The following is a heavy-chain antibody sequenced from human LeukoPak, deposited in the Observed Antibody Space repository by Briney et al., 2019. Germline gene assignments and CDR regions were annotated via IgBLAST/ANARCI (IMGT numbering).Heavy chain of an antibody. V-gene: IGHV3-30*02. Sequence: QAGGSLRLSCAASGFTFSTYGMHWVRQAPGKGLEWVAFIQYDGTNKYYADSVKGRFTISRDNSRNTLFLQMNSLRAEDTAVYYCAKVMLDVGGIGYYMDVWGKGTTVTISS. CDR3: AKVMLDVGGIGYYMDV. D-gene: IGHD1-26*01. J-gene: IGHJ6*03. CDR1: GFTFSTYG. CDR2: IQYDGTNK.